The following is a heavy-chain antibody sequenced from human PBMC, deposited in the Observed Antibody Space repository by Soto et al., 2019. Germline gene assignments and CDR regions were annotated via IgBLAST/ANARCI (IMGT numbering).Heavy chain of an antibody. CDR1: GFSLCTGGVG. D-gene: IGHD4-17*01. CDR3: AHYTTDTYFDV. J-gene: IGHJ6*04. Sequence: QITLKESSPTLVKPTQTLTLTSSFSGFSLCTGGVGVGWIRQPPGKALEWLALLYWDDTRRYNPSLKNTLTIAKDTSENQVVLTVTDMGPVDTGTYFCAHYTTDTYFDVWGKGATVTVSS. V-gene: IGHV2-5*02. CDR2: LYWDDTR.